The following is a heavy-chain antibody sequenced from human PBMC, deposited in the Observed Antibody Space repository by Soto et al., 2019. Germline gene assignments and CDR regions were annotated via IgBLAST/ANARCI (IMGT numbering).Heavy chain of an antibody. Sequence: QLQLQESGPGLVKPSETLSLTCTVSGGSISSSSYYWGWIRQPPGKGLEWIGSIYYSGSTYYNPSLKSRVTISVDTSKNQFSLKLSSVTAADTAVYYCARLYYYDSSGYPFDYWGQGTLVTVSS. CDR3: ARLYYYDSSGYPFDY. J-gene: IGHJ4*02. CDR2: IYYSGST. D-gene: IGHD3-22*01. V-gene: IGHV4-39*01. CDR1: GGSISSSSYY.